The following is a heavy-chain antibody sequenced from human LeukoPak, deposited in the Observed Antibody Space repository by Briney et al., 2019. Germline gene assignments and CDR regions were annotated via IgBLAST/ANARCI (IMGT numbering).Heavy chain of an antibody. CDR3: ANEIRPNDY. D-gene: IGHD4-17*01. Sequence: GGSLRLSCAASGFTVSSNYMSWVRQAPGKGLEWVSAISISGSKTYYADSVKGRFTISRDNSKNTLYLQMNSLRAEDTAVYYCANEIRPNDYWGQGTQVTVSS. V-gene: IGHV3-23*01. J-gene: IGHJ4*02. CDR2: ISISGSKT. CDR1: GFTVSSNY.